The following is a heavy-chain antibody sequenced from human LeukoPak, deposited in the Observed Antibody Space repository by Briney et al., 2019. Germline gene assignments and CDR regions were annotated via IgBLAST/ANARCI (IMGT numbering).Heavy chain of an antibody. CDR2: ISSNGGST. D-gene: IGHD6-19*01. Sequence: PGGSLRLPCAASGFTFSDYGMHWVRQAPGKGLEYVSTISSNGGSTYYANSVKGRFTVSRDNSKNTLYLQMGSLRAEDMAVYYCARDSSSRPFDYWGQGTLVTVSS. J-gene: IGHJ4*02. CDR3: ARDSSSRPFDY. V-gene: IGHV3-64*01. CDR1: GFTFSDYG.